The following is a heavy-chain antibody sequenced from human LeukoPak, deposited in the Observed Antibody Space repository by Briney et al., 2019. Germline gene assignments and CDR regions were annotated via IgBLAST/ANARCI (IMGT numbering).Heavy chain of an antibody. V-gene: IGHV3-48*01. CDR3: ARDHNYAFDN. Sequence: GGSLRLSCTASGFPFIEYSMNWVRQAPGKGLEWISYIRIDSGNKKYEDSGRGRFTLSADKAKNALYLQMNSLRVEGTAVYYCARDHNYAFDNWGQGTLVSVAS. CDR2: IRIDSGNK. D-gene: IGHD1-1*01. J-gene: IGHJ4*02. CDR1: GFPFIEYS.